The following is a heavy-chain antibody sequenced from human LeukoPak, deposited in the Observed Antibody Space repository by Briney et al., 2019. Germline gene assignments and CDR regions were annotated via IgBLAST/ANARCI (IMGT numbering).Heavy chain of an antibody. Sequence: PGGSLRLSCAASGFTFSSYGMHWVRQAPGKGLEWVAVIWYDGSNKYYADSVKGRFTISRDNSKNTLYLQMNSLRAEDTAVYYCAREEVDILTGYLLCHWGQGTLVTVSS. J-gene: IGHJ4*02. V-gene: IGHV3-33*08. CDR2: IWYDGSNK. CDR3: AREEVDILTGYLLCH. D-gene: IGHD3-9*01. CDR1: GFTFSSYG.